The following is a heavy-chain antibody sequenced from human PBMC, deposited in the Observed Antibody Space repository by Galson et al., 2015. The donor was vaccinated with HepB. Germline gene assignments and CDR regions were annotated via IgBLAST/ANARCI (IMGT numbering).Heavy chain of an antibody. V-gene: IGHV1-3*01. D-gene: IGHD2-15*01. Sequence: SVKVSCKASGYTFTSYAMHWVRQAPGQRLEWMGWINAGNGNTKYSQKFQGRVTITRDTSASTAYMELSSLRSEDTAVYYCARVVSQSIVVVVAASGKTGATTYYFDYWGQGTLVTVSS. CDR2: INAGNGNT. J-gene: IGHJ4*02. CDR3: ARVVSQSIVVVVAASGKTGATTYYFDY. CDR1: GYTFTSYA.